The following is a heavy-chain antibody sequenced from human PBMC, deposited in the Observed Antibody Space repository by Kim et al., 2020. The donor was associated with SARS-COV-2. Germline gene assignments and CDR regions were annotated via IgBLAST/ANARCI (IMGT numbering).Heavy chain of an antibody. Sequence: GGSLRLSCAASEFTFSNYWMHWVRQAPGKGLVWVSHINRDGSGTSYADSVKGRFAISRDNSKNTLYLQMSSLKVEDTAVYYCARECIMGNEIDAFDIWGQGTMVTVSS. CDR1: EFTFSNYW. V-gene: IGHV3-74*01. CDR3: ARECIMGNEIDAFDI. CDR2: INRDGSGT. J-gene: IGHJ3*02. D-gene: IGHD1-26*01.